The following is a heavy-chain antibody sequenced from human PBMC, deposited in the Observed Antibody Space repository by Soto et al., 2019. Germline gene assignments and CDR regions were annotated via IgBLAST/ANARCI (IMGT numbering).Heavy chain of an antibody. V-gene: IGHV3-48*03. CDR3: VRVGIVARPY. Sequence: GGSLRLSCEVSGLTFSKFEMTWVRQAPGQGLEWVSSISSDGATIYYADSVKGRFTISRDNDKNLLYLQMNSLKGEDTATYYCVRVGIVARPYWGQGTPVTVSS. D-gene: IGHD2-21*01. CDR1: GLTFSKFE. J-gene: IGHJ4*02. CDR2: ISSDGATI.